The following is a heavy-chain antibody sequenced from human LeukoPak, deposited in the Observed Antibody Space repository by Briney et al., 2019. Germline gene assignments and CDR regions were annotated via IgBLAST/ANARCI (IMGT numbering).Heavy chain of an antibody. V-gene: IGHV6-1*01. CDR2: TYYRSKWFD. J-gene: IGHJ4*02. D-gene: IGHD2-15*01. CDR3: AKDPYCSGGSCYGLVHYFDY. CDR1: GDSVSSNNSA. Sequence: SQTLSLTCVISGDSVSSNNSAWNWIRQSPSRGLEWLGRTYYRSKWFDDYAVSVKGRITINPDTSKNQFSLQLNSVTPEDTAVYYCAKDPYCSGGSCYGLVHYFDYWAREPWSPSPQ.